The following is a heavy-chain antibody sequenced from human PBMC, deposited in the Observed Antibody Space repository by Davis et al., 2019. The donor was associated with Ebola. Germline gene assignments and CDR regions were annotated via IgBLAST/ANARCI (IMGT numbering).Heavy chain of an antibody. V-gene: IGHV3-21*01. CDR3: ARAEGILTGYYDDY. CDR2: ISSSSSYI. D-gene: IGHD3-9*01. CDR1: GFTFSSYS. J-gene: IGHJ4*02. Sequence: GESLKISCAASGFTFSSYSMNWVRQAPGKGLEWVSSISSSSSYIYYADSVKGRFTISRDNAKNSLYLQMNSLRAEDTAVYYCARAEGILTGYYDDYWGQGTLVTVSS.